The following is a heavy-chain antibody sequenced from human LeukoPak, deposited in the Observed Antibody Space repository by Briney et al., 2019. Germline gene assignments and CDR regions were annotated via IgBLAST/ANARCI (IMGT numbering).Heavy chain of an antibody. V-gene: IGHV1-2*02. CDR1: GYTFTGYY. CDR3: ARTREYSSSWYFPPFDP. J-gene: IGHJ5*02. D-gene: IGHD6-13*01. CDR2: INPNSGRT. Sequence: GASVKVSCKASGYTFTGYYMNWVRQAPGQGLEWMGWINPNSGRTSCARNFQGRVIMTRDPSINTAYMELSGLTSNDTAVYYCARTREYSSSWYFPPFDPWGQGTLVTISS.